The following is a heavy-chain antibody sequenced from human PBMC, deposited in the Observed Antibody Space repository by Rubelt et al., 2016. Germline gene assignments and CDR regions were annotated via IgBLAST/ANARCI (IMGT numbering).Heavy chain of an antibody. V-gene: IGHV3-48*01. CDR2: ISRSSGTI. CDR3: AKDQSSGPLGRIHAFDI. Sequence: ASGFTFSSYSMNWVRQASGKGLEWLSYISRSSGTIYYADSVKGRFSIASDNAKNSLYLQMNSLRVEDTAVYYCAKDQSSGPLGRIHAFDIWGQGTMVTVSS. J-gene: IGHJ3*02. CDR1: GFTFSSYS. D-gene: IGHD6-19*01.